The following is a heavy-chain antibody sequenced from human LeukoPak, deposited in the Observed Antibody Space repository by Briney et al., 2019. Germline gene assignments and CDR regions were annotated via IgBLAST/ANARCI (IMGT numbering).Heavy chain of an antibody. J-gene: IGHJ4*02. CDR2: IHTSGST. Sequence: SETLSLTCTVSGGSISSGSYYWSWIRQPAGKGLEWIGHIHTSGSTNYNPSLKSRVTMSVDTSKNQFSLKVNSVTAADTAVYYCAKEGMIRGVIDYWGQGALVTVSS. CDR3: AKEGMIRGVIDY. CDR1: GGSISSGSYY. D-gene: IGHD3-10*01. V-gene: IGHV4-61*09.